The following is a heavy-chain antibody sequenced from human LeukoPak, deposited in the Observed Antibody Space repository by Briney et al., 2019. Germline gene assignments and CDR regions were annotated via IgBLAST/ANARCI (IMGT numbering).Heavy chain of an antibody. J-gene: IGHJ4*02. CDR1: GFTFDDYA. Sequence: GGSLRLSCAASGFTFDDYAMHWVRQAPGKGLEWVSGISWSSGSIGYADSVKGRFTISRDNAKNSLYLQMNSLRAEDTALYYCAKDMSGYSYGTTYDYWGRGTLVTVSS. CDR3: AKDMSGYSYGTTYDY. D-gene: IGHD5-18*01. CDR2: ISWSSGSI. V-gene: IGHV3-9*01.